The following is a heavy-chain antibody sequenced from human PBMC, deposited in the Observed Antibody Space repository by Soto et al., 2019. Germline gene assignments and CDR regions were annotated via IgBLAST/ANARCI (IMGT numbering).Heavy chain of an antibody. D-gene: IGHD6-13*01. CDR2: ISYDGSNK. CDR1: GFTFSSYA. Sequence: QVQLVESGGGVVQPRRSLRLSCAASGFTFSSYAMHWVRQAPGKGLEWVAVISYDGSNKYYADSVKGRFTISRDNSKNTLYLQMNSLRAEDTAVYYCARDWPPGIAAAAPLGMDVWGQGTTVTVSS. V-gene: IGHV3-30-3*01. J-gene: IGHJ6*02. CDR3: ARDWPPGIAAAAPLGMDV.